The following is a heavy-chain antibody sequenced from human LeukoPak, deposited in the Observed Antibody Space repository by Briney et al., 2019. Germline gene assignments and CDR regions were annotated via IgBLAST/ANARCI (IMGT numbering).Heavy chain of an antibody. CDR2: IYYSGST. V-gene: IGHV4-61*01. D-gene: IGHD2-15*01. CDR1: GGSVSSGSYY. J-gene: IGHJ6*02. CDR3: ASGYCSGGSCKPYYYYGMDV. Sequence: SETLSLTCTVSGGSVSSGSYYWSWIRQPPGKGLEWIGYIYYSGSTNYNPPLKSRVTISVDTSKNQFSLKPSSVTAADTAVYYCASGYCSGGSCKPYYYYGMDVWGQGTTVTVSS.